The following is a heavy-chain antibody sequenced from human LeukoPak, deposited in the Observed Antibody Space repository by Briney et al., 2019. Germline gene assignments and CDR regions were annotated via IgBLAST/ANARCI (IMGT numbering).Heavy chain of an antibody. CDR3: AKDLRRDVWSGYQYYYYYMDV. V-gene: IGHV3-23*01. Sequence: GGSLRLSCAASGFTFSTYGMTWVRQAPGKGLEWVSAISASGVYTYYADSVKGRFTISRDNSMNTLDLQMNSLRAEDTAVYYCAKDLRRDVWSGYQYYYYYMDVWGKGTTVTVSS. CDR2: ISASGVYT. CDR1: GFTFSTYG. D-gene: IGHD3-3*01. J-gene: IGHJ6*03.